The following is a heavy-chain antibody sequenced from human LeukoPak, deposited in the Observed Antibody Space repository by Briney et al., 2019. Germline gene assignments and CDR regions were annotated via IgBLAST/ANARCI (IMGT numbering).Heavy chain of an antibody. CDR3: ARDSPGGYYYDSGGYYFDY. CDR1: GGTFSSYA. CDR2: IIPILGIA. J-gene: IGHJ4*02. D-gene: IGHD3-22*01. Sequence: GSSVKVSCKASGGTFSSYAISWVRQAPGQGLEWMGRIIPILGIANYAQKFQGRVTITADKSTSTAYMELSSLRSEDTAVYYCARDSPGGYYYDSGGYYFDYWGQGTLVTVSS. V-gene: IGHV1-69*04.